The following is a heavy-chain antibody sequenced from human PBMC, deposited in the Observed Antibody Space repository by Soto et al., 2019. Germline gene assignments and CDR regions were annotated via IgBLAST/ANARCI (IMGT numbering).Heavy chain of an antibody. CDR2: INSDGSST. CDR1: GFTFSSYW. V-gene: IGHV3-74*01. D-gene: IGHD1-26*01. J-gene: IGHJ3*02. Sequence: GGSLRLSCAASGFTFSSYWMHWVRQAPGKGLGWVSRINSDGSSTSYADSVKGRFTISRDNAKNTLYLQMNSLRAEDTAVYYCARDSSGSYDAFDIWGQGTMVTVSS. CDR3: ARDSSGSYDAFDI.